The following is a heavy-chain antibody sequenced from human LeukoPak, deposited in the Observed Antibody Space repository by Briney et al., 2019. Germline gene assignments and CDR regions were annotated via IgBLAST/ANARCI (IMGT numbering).Heavy chain of an antibody. D-gene: IGHD1-14*01. Sequence: ASVKVPCKASGYTFTGYYMHWVRQAPGQGPEWMGWINPNNGDTHYAQKFQGTVTMTRDTSISTAYMELSSLRSDDTAVYYCARGVAGVYFYYMDVWGKGTTVTVSS. CDR1: GYTFTGYY. CDR3: ARGVAGVYFYYMDV. V-gene: IGHV1-2*02. CDR2: INPNNGDT. J-gene: IGHJ6*03.